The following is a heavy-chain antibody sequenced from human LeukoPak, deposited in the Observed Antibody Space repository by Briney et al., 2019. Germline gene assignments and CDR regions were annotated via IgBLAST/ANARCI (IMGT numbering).Heavy chain of an antibody. CDR2: IYHSGST. D-gene: IGHD3-22*01. Sequence: SETLSLTCSVSGGFNTHYYWSWIRQPPGKGLEWIGYIYHSGSTKYNPSLKSRVTISVDTSRNHFSLKLSSVTAADTAVYYCARGQWLPVFDFWGQGTLVTVSS. CDR3: ARGQWLPVFDF. J-gene: IGHJ4*02. V-gene: IGHV4-59*01. CDR1: GGFNTHYY.